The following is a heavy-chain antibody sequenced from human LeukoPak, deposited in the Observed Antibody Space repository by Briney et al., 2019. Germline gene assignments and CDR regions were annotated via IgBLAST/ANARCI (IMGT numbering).Heavy chain of an antibody. CDR3: AKPKSDSSSWYNFDY. D-gene: IGHD6-13*01. Sequence: GGSLRLSCAASGFTVSTNCMTWVRQAPGKGLEWVSTIYSGGTTYYADSVMGRFTISRHNSRNTLYLQMNSLRAEDTAVYYCAKPKSDSSSWYNFDYWGQGTLVTVSS. CDR1: GFTVSTNC. J-gene: IGHJ4*02. CDR2: IYSGGTT. V-gene: IGHV3-53*04.